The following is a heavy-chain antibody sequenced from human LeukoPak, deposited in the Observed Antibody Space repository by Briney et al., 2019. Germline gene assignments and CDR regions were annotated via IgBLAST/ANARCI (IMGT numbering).Heavy chain of an antibody. CDR2: FDPEHGET. CDR1: GNTHTELS. Sequence: ASVKVSCKVSGNTHTELSMHWVRQVPGKGLEWMGGFDPEHGETIYAQKFQGRVTMTEDTSTDTAYMELSSLKSEDTAVYYCATEADGSLTVWGKGTMVTVSS. V-gene: IGHV1-24*01. J-gene: IGHJ6*04. CDR3: ATEADGSLTV. D-gene: IGHD3-10*01.